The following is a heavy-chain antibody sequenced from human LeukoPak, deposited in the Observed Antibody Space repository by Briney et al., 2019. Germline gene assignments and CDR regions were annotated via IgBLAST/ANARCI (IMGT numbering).Heavy chain of an antibody. CDR1: GGSISSYY. J-gene: IGHJ4*02. CDR3: ARVELLGSSGWPFDY. D-gene: IGHD6-19*01. Sequence: SGTLSLTCTVSGGSISSYYWSWIRQPPGKGLEWIGYIYYSGSTNYNPSLKSRVTISVDTSKNQFSLKLSSVTAADTAVYYCARVELLGSSGWPFDYWGQGTLATVSS. V-gene: IGHV4-59*01. CDR2: IYYSGST.